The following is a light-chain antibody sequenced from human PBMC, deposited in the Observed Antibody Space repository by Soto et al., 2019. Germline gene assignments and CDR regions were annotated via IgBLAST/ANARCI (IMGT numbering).Light chain of an antibody. CDR3: QQYATSPPRT. CDR2: GAS. J-gene: IGKJ1*01. CDR1: QSVSNNF. Sequence: EIVLTQSPGTLSLSLGERATLSCRASQSVSNNFLAWYQQKPGQAPRLHIYGASSRATGIPDRFSGSGSGTDFTLTISRLETEDFGVYYCQQYATSPPRTFGQGTKVDIK. V-gene: IGKV3-20*01.